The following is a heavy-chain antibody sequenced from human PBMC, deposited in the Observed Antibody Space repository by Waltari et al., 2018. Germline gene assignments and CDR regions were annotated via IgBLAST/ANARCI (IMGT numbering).Heavy chain of an antibody. J-gene: IGHJ4*02. CDR2: INPNSGGT. V-gene: IGHV1-2*06. CDR3: ARLSHNSGSYYYFDY. D-gene: IGHD1-26*01. Sequence: QVQLVQSGAEVKKPGASVKVSCKASGYTFTGYYMHWVRQAPGQGLEWMGRINPNSGGTNYAQKFQGRVTMTRDTSISTAYMELSRLRSDDTAVDYCARLSHNSGSYYYFDYWGQGTLVTVSS. CDR1: GYTFTGYY.